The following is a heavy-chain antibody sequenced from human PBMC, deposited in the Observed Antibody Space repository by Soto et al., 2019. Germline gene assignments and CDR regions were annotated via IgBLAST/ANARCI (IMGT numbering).Heavy chain of an antibody. CDR2: ISYDGSNK. CDR3: ARPYYYDSSGKDAATYYYYGMDV. J-gene: IGHJ6*02. Sequence: GGSLRLSCAASGFTFSSYAIHWVRQAPGKGLEWVAVISYDGSNKYYADSVKGRFTISRDNSKNTLYLQMNSLRAEDTAVYYCARPYYYDSSGKDAATYYYYGMDVWGQGTTVTVSS. V-gene: IGHV3-30-3*01. D-gene: IGHD3-22*01. CDR1: GFTFSSYA.